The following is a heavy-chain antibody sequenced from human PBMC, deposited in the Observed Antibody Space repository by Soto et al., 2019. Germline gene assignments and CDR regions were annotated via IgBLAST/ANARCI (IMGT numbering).Heavy chain of an antibody. CDR2: ISDSGGNT. D-gene: IGHD2-21*01. CDR3: AKDPPIPTLTIPRFFYYGMDV. J-gene: IGHJ6*02. CDR1: RDTVNSYA. Sequence: LARAASRDTVNSYAVSLVRQTPGKGLELVSSISDSGGNTYYADSVKGRFTIPRDNSKNTLYLQMNSLRAEDTAVYYCAKDPPIPTLTIPRFFYYGMDVWGQATTVTVPS. V-gene: IGHV3-23*01.